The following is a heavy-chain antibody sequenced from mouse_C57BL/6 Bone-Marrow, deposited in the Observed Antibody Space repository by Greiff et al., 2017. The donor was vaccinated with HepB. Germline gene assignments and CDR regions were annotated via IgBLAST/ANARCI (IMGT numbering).Heavy chain of an antibody. D-gene: IGHD2-2*01. CDR2: IWGDGST. Sequence: VQLQQSGPGLVAPSQSLSITCTVSGFSLTSYGVSWVRQPPGKGLEWLGVIWGDGSTNYHSALISRLSISKDNSKSQVFLKLNSLQTDDTATYYCAKPATMVTTRGYYYAMDYWGQGTSVTVSS. CDR1: GFSLTSYG. CDR3: AKPATMVTTRGYYYAMDY. V-gene: IGHV2-3*01. J-gene: IGHJ4*01.